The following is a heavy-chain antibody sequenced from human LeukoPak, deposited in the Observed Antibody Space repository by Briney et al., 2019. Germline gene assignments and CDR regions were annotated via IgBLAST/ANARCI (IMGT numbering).Heavy chain of an antibody. CDR1: GFTFSSYA. CDR2: ISGSGGST. D-gene: IGHD3-10*01. J-gene: IGHJ5*02. V-gene: IGHV3-23*01. CDR3: AKVVMVRGVIHWFDP. Sequence: PGGSPRLSCAASGFTFSSYAMSWVRQAPGKGLEWVSAISGSGGSTYYADSVKGRFTISRDNSKNTLYLQMNSLRAEDTAVYYCAKVVMVRGVIHWFDPWGQGTLVTVSS.